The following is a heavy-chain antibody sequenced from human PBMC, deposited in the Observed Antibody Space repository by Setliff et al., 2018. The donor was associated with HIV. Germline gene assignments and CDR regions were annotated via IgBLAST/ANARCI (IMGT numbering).Heavy chain of an antibody. Sequence: SETLSLTCAVSGGSISSGGYSWSWIRQPPGKGLEWIGYIFHSGSTYYNPSLKSRVTISVDRSKNQFSLNVTSVTAADTAVYYCARIPQLLDYAMDVWGQGTTVTVS. CDR2: IFHSGST. CDR3: ARIPQLLDYAMDV. CDR1: GGSISSGGYS. V-gene: IGHV4-30-2*01. D-gene: IGHD2-2*01. J-gene: IGHJ6*02.